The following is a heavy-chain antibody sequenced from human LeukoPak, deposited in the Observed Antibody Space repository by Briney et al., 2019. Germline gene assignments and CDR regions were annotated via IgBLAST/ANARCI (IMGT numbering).Heavy chain of an antibody. CDR2: IYYSGST. Sequence: SETLSLTCTVSGGSISSYYWSWIRQPPGKGLEWIGYIYYSGSTKNNPSLKSRVTMSVDTSKNQYSLKLSSVTAADTAVYYCARVPLYWQDPFDLWGQGTLVTVSS. J-gene: IGHJ5*02. V-gene: IGHV4-59*08. D-gene: IGHD2-8*02. CDR1: GGSISSYY. CDR3: ARVPLYWQDPFDL.